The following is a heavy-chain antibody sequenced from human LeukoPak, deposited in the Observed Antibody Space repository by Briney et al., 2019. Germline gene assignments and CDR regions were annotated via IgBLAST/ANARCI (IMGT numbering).Heavy chain of an antibody. CDR1: GFTFSSYS. D-gene: IGHD3-22*01. V-gene: IGHV3-48*02. CDR3: ARGRDYYDSSGYYYDY. J-gene: IGHJ4*02. CDR2: ISSSSSTI. Sequence: GGSLRLSCAASGFTFSSYSMTWVRQAPGKGVEWVSYISSSSSTIYYADSVKGQFTISRDNAKNSLYLQMNSLRDEDTAVYYCARGRDYYDSSGYYYDYWGQGTLVTVSS.